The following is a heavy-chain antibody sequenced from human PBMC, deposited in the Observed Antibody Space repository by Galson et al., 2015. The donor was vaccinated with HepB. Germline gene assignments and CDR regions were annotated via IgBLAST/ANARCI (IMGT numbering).Heavy chain of an antibody. CDR2: ISSSSSYI. V-gene: IGHV3-21*01. Sequence: SLRLSCAASGFTFSSYSMNWVRQAPGKGLEWVSSISSSSSYIYYADSVKGRFTISRDNAKNSLYLQMNSLRAEDTAVYYCARDLGTYYYDSSGYSPFDYWGQGTLATVSS. CDR3: ARDLGTYYYDSSGYSPFDY. CDR1: GFTFSSYS. D-gene: IGHD3-22*01. J-gene: IGHJ4*02.